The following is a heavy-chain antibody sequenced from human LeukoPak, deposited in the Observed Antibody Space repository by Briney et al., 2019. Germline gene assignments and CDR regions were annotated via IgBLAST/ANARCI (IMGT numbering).Heavy chain of an antibody. J-gene: IGHJ6*02. CDR2: XXXXLGTA. Sequence: SVKVSCKASGGTFRSYGLNXVXXAPGQGXXWXXXXXXXLGTAKYAQKLQGRXTXTADESTSTGYMELSSLRSEDTAVYYCARGLYCSSSTSCYDYGMDVWGQGTTVTVSS. CDR1: GGTFRSYG. V-gene: IGHV1-69*11. D-gene: IGHD2-2*01. CDR3: ARGLYCSSSTSCYDYGMDV.